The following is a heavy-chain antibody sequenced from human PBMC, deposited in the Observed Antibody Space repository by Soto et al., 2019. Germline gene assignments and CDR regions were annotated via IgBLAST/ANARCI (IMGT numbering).Heavy chain of an antibody. J-gene: IGHJ4*02. V-gene: IGHV1-69*02. Sequence: QVQLVQSGAEVKKPGSSVKVSCKASGGTFSSYTISWVRQAAGQGLEWMGRIIPILGIANYAQKFQGRVTITAVKSTSTAYMELSSLRSEDTAVYYCASRYDSSDYWGQGTLVTVSS. CDR3: ASRYDSSDY. D-gene: IGHD3-22*01. CDR2: IIPILGIA. CDR1: GGTFSSYT.